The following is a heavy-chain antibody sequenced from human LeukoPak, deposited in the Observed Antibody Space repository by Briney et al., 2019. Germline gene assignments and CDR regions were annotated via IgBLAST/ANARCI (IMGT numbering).Heavy chain of an antibody. J-gene: IGHJ6*03. CDR2: MNPNSGNT. CDR1: GYTFTSYD. V-gene: IGHV1-8*01. CDR3: ARDWSSSSSDYYYYMDV. Sequence: ASVKVSCKASGYTFTSYDINWVRQATGQGLEWMGWMNPNSGNTGYAQKFQGRVTMTRNTSISTAYMELSSLRSEDTAVYYCARDWSSSSSDYYYYMDVWGKGTTVTVSS. D-gene: IGHD6-6*01.